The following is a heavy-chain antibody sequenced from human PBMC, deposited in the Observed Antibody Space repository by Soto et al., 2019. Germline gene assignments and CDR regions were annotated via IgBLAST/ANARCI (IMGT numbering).Heavy chain of an antibody. D-gene: IGHD4-17*01. Sequence: QVTLKESGPVLVKPTETLTLTCTVSGFSLSNARMGVSWIRQPPGRALEWLAHIFSNDEKSYSTSLKSRLTISKDTSKSQVVLTMTNMDPVDTATYYCARTAPDGDYKYYYYYYMDVWGKGTTVTVSS. CDR2: IFSNDEK. J-gene: IGHJ6*03. CDR3: ARTAPDGDYKYYYYYYMDV. CDR1: GFSLSNARMG. V-gene: IGHV2-26*01.